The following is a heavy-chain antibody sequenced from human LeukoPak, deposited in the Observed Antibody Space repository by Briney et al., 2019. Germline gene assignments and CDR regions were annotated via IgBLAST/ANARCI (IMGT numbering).Heavy chain of an antibody. J-gene: IGHJ4*02. Sequence: ASVKVSCKASGYTFTGYYMHWVRQAPGQGLEWMGRINPNSGGTNYAQKFQGRVTMTRDTSISTAYIELSRLRSEDTAENSWARGHSGYDFDYWGQGTLVTVSS. CDR1: GYTFTGYY. CDR2: INPNSGGT. CDR3: ARGHSGYDFDY. V-gene: IGHV1-2*06. D-gene: IGHD5-12*01.